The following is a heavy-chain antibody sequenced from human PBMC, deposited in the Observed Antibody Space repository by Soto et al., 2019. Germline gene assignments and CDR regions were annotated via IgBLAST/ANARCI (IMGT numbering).Heavy chain of an antibody. CDR1: GFTFSSYS. V-gene: IGHV3-23*01. D-gene: IGHD1-1*01. CDR2: FTLTGGT. Sequence: PGGSLRLSCAASGFTFSSYSMSWVRQAPGKGLEWVAIFTLTGGTHYADAVKGGFTISRDDSKNMLFLKMNSLRAADPAIYYWARDWAPGGPNDVYWCLGTVVTLSS. CDR3: ARDWAPGGPNDVY. J-gene: IGHJ4*02.